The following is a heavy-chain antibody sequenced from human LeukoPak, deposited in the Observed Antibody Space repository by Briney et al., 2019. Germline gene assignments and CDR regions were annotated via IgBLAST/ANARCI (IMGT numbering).Heavy chain of an antibody. Sequence: ASVKVSCKASGYTFTAYYMYWVRQAPGQGLEWMGWINPNTGGANSAQKFQGRVTMTRDTSISTAYMELKRLSSDDTAVYFCAREGFCTGSKCPAEYWGQGTLVTVSS. J-gene: IGHJ4*02. V-gene: IGHV1-2*02. CDR3: AREGFCTGSKCPAEY. CDR2: INPNTGGA. D-gene: IGHD2-8*02. CDR1: GYTFTAYY.